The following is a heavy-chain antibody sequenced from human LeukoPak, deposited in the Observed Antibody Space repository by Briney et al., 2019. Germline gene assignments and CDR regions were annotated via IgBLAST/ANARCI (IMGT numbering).Heavy chain of an antibody. J-gene: IGHJ6*02. CDR1: GGSNSSSNW. D-gene: IGHD3-16*01. V-gene: IGHV4-39*01. CDR3: ARHFGNLRLGDPYGMDV. Sequence: SDTLSLMHAVCGGSNSSSNWWGWVRHPPGKGLEWIGRIYSSESTYYNPSLKSRHTISVDTSKNQYSLNLGSVTAADTAVYFCARHFGNLRLGDPYGMDVWGQGTTVTVSS. CDR2: IYSSEST.